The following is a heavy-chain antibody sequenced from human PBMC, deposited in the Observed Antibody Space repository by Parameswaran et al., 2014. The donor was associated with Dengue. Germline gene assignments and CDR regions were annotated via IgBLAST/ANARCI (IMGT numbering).Heavy chain of an antibody. CDR3: ARTSHVLRYFDWLSPLDAFDI. V-gene: IGHV3-64*01. J-gene: IGHJ3*02. Sequence: VRQAPGKGLEYVSAISSNGGSTYYANSVKGRFTISRDNSKNTLYLQMGSLRAEDVAVYYCARTSHVLRYFDWLSPLDAFDIWGQGTMVTVSS. D-gene: IGHD3-9*01. CDR2: ISSNGGST.